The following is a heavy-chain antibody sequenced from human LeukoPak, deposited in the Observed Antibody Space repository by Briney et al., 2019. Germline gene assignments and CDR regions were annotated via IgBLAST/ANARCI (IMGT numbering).Heavy chain of an antibody. CDR2: ISSSSSYI. V-gene: IGHV3-21*01. CDR3: ARDTGTTGEVKFDP. J-gene: IGHJ5*02. Sequence: GGSLRLSCAASGFTFSSYSMNWVRRAPGKGLEWVSSISSSSSYIYYADSVKGRFTISRDNAKNSLYLQMNSLRAEDTAVYYCARDTGTTGEVKFDPWGQGTLVTVSS. D-gene: IGHD4-17*01. CDR1: GFTFSSYS.